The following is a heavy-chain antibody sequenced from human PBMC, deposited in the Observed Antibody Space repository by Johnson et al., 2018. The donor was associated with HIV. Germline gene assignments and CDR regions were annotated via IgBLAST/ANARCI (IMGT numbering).Heavy chain of an antibody. J-gene: IGHJ3*02. V-gene: IGHV3-30*02. CDR3: ARDVHMERYYDSSGYPPPHAVDI. Sequence: QVQLVESGGGVVQPGGSLRLSCVASGFTFSSYGMHWVRQAPGHGLEWVAYIRNDASNKYYANSVKGRFTISRDNYKNTLYLQMNSPGPEATAVYYCARDVHMERYYDSSGYPPPHAVDIWGQGTMVTVSS. CDR1: GFTFSSYG. D-gene: IGHD3-22*01. CDR2: IRNDASNK.